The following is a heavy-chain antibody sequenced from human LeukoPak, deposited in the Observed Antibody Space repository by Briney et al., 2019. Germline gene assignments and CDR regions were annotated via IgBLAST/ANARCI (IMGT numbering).Heavy chain of an antibody. CDR1: GFTFDDYA. CDR2: ISWNSGSI. V-gene: IGHV3-9*01. D-gene: IGHD6-19*01. J-gene: IGHJ4*02. Sequence: GGSLRLSCAASGFTFDDYAMHWVRQAPGKGLEWVSGISWNSGSIGYADSVKGRFTISRDNAKNSLYLQMNGLRAEDTALYYCAKDISVAVAGTVIFDYWGQGTLVTVSS. CDR3: AKDISVAVAGTVIFDY.